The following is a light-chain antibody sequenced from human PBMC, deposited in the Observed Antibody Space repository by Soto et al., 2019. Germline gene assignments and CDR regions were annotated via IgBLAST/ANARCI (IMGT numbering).Light chain of an antibody. J-gene: IGKJ1*01. Sequence: EIVLIQSPATLSVSPWERATLSCRASQNISNYLIWYQQKPGQAPRLLIYDASNRATGIPARFSGSGSGTDFTLTISSLEPEDFAVYYCQQRSNWPWTFGQGTKVDIK. CDR2: DAS. V-gene: IGKV3-11*01. CDR1: QNISNY. CDR3: QQRSNWPWT.